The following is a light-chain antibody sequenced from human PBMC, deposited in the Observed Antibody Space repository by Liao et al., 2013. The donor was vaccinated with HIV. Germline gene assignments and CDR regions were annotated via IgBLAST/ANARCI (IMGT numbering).Light chain of an antibody. CDR1: KLGDKY. J-gene: IGLJ2*01. Sequence: SYELTQPPSVSVSPGQTASITCSGDKLGDKYACWYQQKPGQSPVLVIYQDSKRPSGIPERFSGSNSGNTATLTVSGTQPMDGADYYCQVWDSSSDHRVFGGGTKLTVL. CDR2: QDS. CDR3: QVWDSSSDHRV. V-gene: IGLV3-1*01.